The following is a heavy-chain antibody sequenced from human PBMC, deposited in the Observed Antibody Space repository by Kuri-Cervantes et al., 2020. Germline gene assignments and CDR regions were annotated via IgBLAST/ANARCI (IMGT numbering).Heavy chain of an antibody. D-gene: IGHD6-19*01. V-gene: IGHV3-13*01. J-gene: IGHJ6*02. CDR3: AREMGQWLVHYYYYGMDV. Sequence: GGSLRLSCAGTGFAFSLYDMHWVRQTAGKGLEWVSAIGSDGDTYYLDSVEGRFTISRDNAKNSLYLQMNSLRAEDTAVYYCAREMGQWLVHYYYYGMDVWGQGTTVTVSS. CDR2: IGSDGDT. CDR1: GFAFSLYD.